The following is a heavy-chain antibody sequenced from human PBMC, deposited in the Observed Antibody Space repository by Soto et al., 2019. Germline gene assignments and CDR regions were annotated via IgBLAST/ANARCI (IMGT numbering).Heavy chain of an antibody. V-gene: IGHV3-23*01. J-gene: IGHJ4*02. CDR2: ISGSGGST. Sequence: SGFTFSSYAMSWVRQAPGKGLEWVSAISGSGGSTYYADSVKGRFTISRDNSKNTLYLQMNSLRAEDTAVYYCAKERDIVVVVAATDYWGQGTLVTVSS. CDR3: AKERDIVVVVAATDY. CDR1: GFTFSSYA. D-gene: IGHD2-15*01.